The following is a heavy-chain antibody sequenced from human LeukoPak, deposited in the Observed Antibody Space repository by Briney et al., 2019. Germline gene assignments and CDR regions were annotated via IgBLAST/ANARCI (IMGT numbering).Heavy chain of an antibody. J-gene: IGHJ4*02. CDR2: INSDGSTT. V-gene: IGHV3-74*01. D-gene: IGHD2-21*01. CDR3: ARRGRDGGKALYYFDY. Sequence: GGSLRLSCAASGFTFSSYWMHWVRQAPGKGLLWVSRINSDGSTTNYADSVKGRFTISRDNAKNTLYLQMNSLSAEDTAVYYCARRGRDGGKALYYFDYWGQGTLVTVSS. CDR1: GFTFSSYW.